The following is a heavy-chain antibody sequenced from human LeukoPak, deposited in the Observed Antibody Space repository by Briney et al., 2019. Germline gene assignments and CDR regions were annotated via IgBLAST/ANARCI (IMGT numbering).Heavy chain of an antibody. D-gene: IGHD1-26*01. J-gene: IGHJ4*02. CDR3: ARQIEAGATSPFDY. Sequence: GESLKISCQASGYSFTTLYISWVRQMPGKGLEWMGRIDPSDSYTDYSPAFEGHVTISVDQSINTAFLQWSSLKASDTAMYYCARQIEAGATSPFDYWSQGTLVTVSS. V-gene: IGHV5-10-1*01. CDR2: IDPSDSYT. CDR1: GYSFTTLY.